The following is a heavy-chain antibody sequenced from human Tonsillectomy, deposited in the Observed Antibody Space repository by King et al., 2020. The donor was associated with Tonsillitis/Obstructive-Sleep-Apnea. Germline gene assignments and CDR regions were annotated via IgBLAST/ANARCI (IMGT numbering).Heavy chain of an antibody. Sequence: ITLKESGPTLVKPTQTLTLTCTFSGFSLSSSGVGVAWIRQPPAKALEWLALIYWDDNKRYSPSLKSRLTITKDTSKNQVVLSMTNMDPVDTATYYCAHTTADIYYSYYYMVVWGKGTTFTVSS. D-gene: IGHD2-15*01. CDR3: AHTTADIYYSYYYMVV. CDR1: GFSLSSSGVG. CDR2: IYWDDNK. J-gene: IGHJ6*03. V-gene: IGHV2-5*02.